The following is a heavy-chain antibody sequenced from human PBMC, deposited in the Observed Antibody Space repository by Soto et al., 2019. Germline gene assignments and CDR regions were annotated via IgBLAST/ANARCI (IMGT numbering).Heavy chain of an antibody. J-gene: IGHJ3*02. CDR2: IYPGDSDT. CDR3: ACLGYYYDSSGYPRAFDI. V-gene: IGHV5-51*01. CDR1: GYSFTSDW. D-gene: IGHD3-22*01. Sequence: GESLKISCKGSGYSFTSDWIGWVRQMPGKVLEWMGIIYPGDSDTRYSPSFQGQVTISADKSISTAYLQWSSLKASDTAMYYCACLGYYYDSSGYPRAFDIWGQGTMVTVSS.